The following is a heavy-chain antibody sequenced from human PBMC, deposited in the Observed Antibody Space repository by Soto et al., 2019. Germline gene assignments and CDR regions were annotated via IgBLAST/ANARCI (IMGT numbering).Heavy chain of an antibody. Sequence: SETLSLTCTVSGGSISSDGYYWRWVRQPPGKGLEWIGYITYSGDTDYNPSLRSRVSISIDTSRNQFSLKLSSVTAADTAVYYGARYRCSSTSWEGCWFGPWGQGTLVTVSS. J-gene: IGHJ5*02. CDR2: ITYSGDT. CDR3: ARYRCSSTSWEGCWFGP. CDR1: GGSISSDGYY. D-gene: IGHD2-2*01. V-gene: IGHV4-31*03.